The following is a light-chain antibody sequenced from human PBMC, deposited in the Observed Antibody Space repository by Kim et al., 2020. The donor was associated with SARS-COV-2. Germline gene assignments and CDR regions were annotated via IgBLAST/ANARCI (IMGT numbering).Light chain of an antibody. Sequence: LGQTVRITCEGDSLRSYYASWYQQKPGQAPVLVIYGKNNRPSGIPDRFSGSSSGNTASLTSTGAQAEDEADYYCNSRDSSGNHLDVFGTGTKVTVL. V-gene: IGLV3-19*01. J-gene: IGLJ1*01. CDR1: SLRSYY. CDR3: NSRDSSGNHLDV. CDR2: GKN.